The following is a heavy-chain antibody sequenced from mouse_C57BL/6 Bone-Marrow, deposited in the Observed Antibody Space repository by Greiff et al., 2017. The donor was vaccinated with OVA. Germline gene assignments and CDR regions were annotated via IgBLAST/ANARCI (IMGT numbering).Heavy chain of an antibody. D-gene: IGHD2-13*01. CDR3: ELGGDSGGWYFDV. CDR2: INPYNGDT. Sequence: VQLQQSGPELVKPGDSVKISCKASGYSFTGYFMNWVMQSHGKSLEWIGRINPYNGDTFYNQKFKGKATLTVDKSSSTAHMELRSLTSEDSAVYYCELGGDSGGWYFDVWGTGTTVTVSS. CDR1: GYSFTGYF. V-gene: IGHV1-20*01. J-gene: IGHJ1*03.